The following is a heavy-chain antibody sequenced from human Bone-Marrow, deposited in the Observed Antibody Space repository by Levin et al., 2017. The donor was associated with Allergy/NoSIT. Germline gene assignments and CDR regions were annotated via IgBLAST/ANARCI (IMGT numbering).Heavy chain of an antibody. J-gene: IGHJ3*02. CDR2: INHSGST. CDR1: GGSFSGYY. V-gene: IGHV4-34*01. D-gene: IGHD6-19*01. Sequence: SETLSLTCAVYGGSFSGYYWSWIRQPPGKGLEWIGEINHSGSTNYNPSLKSRVTISVDTSKNQFSLKLSSVTAADTAVYYCARGRTYTWWSSGCDAFDIWGQGTMVTVSS. CDR3: ARGRTYTWWSSGCDAFDI.